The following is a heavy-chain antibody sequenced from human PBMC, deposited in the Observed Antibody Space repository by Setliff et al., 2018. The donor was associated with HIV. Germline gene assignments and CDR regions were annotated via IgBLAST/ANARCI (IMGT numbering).Heavy chain of an antibody. CDR2: IRYDGSNK. CDR1: GFTFSSYG. CDR3: AKANSGSPVSTVIDY. V-gene: IGHV3-30*02. J-gene: IGHJ4*02. D-gene: IGHD1-26*01. Sequence: GGSLRLSCAASGFTFSSYGMHWVRQAPGKGLEWVAFIRYDGSNKYYADSVKGRFTISRDNSKNTLYLQMNSLRAEDTAVYYCAKANSGSPVSTVIDYWGQGTLVTVSS.